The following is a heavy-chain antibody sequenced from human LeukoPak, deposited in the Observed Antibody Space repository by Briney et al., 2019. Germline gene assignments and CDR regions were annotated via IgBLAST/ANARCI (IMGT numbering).Heavy chain of an antibody. Sequence: PSETLSLTCTVSGGSISSGSYYWSWIRQPAGKGLEWIGRIYTSGSTNYNPSLKSRVTISVDTSKNQFSLKLSSGTAADTAVYYCASWIAARGYYYYYMDVWGKGTTVTVSS. CDR3: ASWIAARGYYYYYMDV. CDR2: IYTSGST. CDR1: GGSISSGSYY. D-gene: IGHD6-6*01. J-gene: IGHJ6*03. V-gene: IGHV4-61*02.